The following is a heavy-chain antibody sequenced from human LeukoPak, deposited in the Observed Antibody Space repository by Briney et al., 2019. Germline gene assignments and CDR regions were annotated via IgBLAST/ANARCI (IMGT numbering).Heavy chain of an antibody. CDR1: GFTFDDYA. CDR3: ARDGSSSWPDYFDY. CDR2: ISWNSGSI. Sequence: PGGSLRLSCAASGFTFDDYAMHWVRQAPGKGLEWVSGISWNSGSIGYADSVKGRFTISRDNAKNSLYLQMNSLRAEDMALYYCARDGSSSWPDYFDYWGQGTLVTVSS. V-gene: IGHV3-9*03. D-gene: IGHD6-13*01. J-gene: IGHJ4*02.